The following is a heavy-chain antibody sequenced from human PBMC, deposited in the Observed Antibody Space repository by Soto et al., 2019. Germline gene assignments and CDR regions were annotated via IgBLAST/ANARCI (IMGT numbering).Heavy chain of an antibody. V-gene: IGHV4-59*01. CDR1: GGSISSYY. J-gene: IGHJ6*02. CDR2: IYYSGST. CDR3: ARERIYCSSTSCSSGLGKNYYYYGMDV. Sequence: QVQLQESGPGLVKPSETLSLTCTVSGGSISSYYWSWIRQPPGKGLEWIGYIYYSGSTNYNPSLKSRVTISVDTSKNQFSLKLSSVTAADTAVYYCARERIYCSSTSCSSGLGKNYYYYGMDVWGQGTTVTVSS. D-gene: IGHD2-2*01.